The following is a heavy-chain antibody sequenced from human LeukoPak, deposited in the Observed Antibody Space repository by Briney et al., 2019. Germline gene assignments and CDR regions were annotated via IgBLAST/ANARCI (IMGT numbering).Heavy chain of an antibody. CDR3: AKGVGGSYYFDF. V-gene: IGHV3-23*01. J-gene: IGHJ4*02. CDR1: GFTFSNCV. D-gene: IGHD1-26*01. CDR2: ISGSGGST. Sequence: GGPLRLSCAASGFTFSNCVMNRVRQAPGKGLEWVSAISGSGGSTSYAYVVTGRFTIIRNNSKNTSYLKMTGLRAEDTAVYYGAKGVGGSYYFDFWGQGTLVTVSS.